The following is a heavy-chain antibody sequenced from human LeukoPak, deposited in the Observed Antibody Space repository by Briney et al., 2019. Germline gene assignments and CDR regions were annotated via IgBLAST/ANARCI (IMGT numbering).Heavy chain of an antibody. Sequence: GGSLRLSCAASGFTVSNNYMTWVRQAAGKGLEWVSVIYSAGSTYYADSVGGRFTISRDNSKNTLYLQMNSLRAEDTAVYYCARIGGYFYGSGTYWGQGTLVTVSS. J-gene: IGHJ4*02. V-gene: IGHV3-66*01. D-gene: IGHD3-10*01. CDR1: GFTVSNNY. CDR3: ARIGGYFYGSGTY. CDR2: IYSAGST.